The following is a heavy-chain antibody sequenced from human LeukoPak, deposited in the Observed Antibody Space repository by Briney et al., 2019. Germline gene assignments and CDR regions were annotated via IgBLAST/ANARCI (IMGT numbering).Heavy chain of an antibody. D-gene: IGHD3-9*01. CDR1: GGSFSGYY. V-gene: IGHV4-34*01. Sequence: PSETLSLTCAVYGGSFSGYYWSWIRQPPGKRLEWIGEINHSGSTNYNPSLKSRVTISVDTSKNQFSLKLSSVTAADTAVYYCARGSSAARTISKWFDPWGQGTLVTVSS. CDR3: ARGSSAARTISKWFDP. CDR2: INHSGST. J-gene: IGHJ5*02.